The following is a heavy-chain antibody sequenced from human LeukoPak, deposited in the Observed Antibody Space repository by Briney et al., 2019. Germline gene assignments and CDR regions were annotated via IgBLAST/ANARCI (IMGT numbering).Heavy chain of an antibody. CDR1: GGSISSYY. V-gene: IGHV4-59*01. CDR2: IYYSGST. D-gene: IGHD6-6*01. Sequence: SETLSLTCTVSGGSISSYYWSWIRQPPGKGLEWIGYIYYSGSTNYNPSLKSRVTISVDTSKNQFSLKLSSVTAADTAVYYCARYSSSSDYYYYYGMDAWGQGTTVTVSS. J-gene: IGHJ6*02. CDR3: ARYSSSSDYYYYYGMDA.